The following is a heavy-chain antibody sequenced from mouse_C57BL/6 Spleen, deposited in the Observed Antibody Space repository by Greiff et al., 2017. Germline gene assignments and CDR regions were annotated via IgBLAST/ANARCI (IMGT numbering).Heavy chain of an antibody. V-gene: IGHV3-6*01. CDR2: ISYDGSN. CDR3: ARDLPIGGYFDD. J-gene: IGHJ2*01. CDR1: GYSITSGYY. Sequence: EVKLMESGPGLVKPSQSLSLTCSVTGYSITSGYYWNWIRQFPGNKLEWMGYISYDGSNNYNPSLKNRISITRDTSKNQFFLKLNSVTTEDTATYYCARDLPIGGYFDDWGQGTTLTVSS.